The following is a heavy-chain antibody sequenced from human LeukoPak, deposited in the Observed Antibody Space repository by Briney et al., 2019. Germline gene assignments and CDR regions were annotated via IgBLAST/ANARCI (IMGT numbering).Heavy chain of an antibody. J-gene: IGHJ4*02. CDR1: GGSFSGYY. CDR3: ARGPGAVAGYFDFDY. Sequence: TSETLSLTCAVYGGSFSGYYWNWIRQPPGKGLEWIGEINHSGTIKYNPSLKSRVTISVDTSKNQFSLKLSSVTAADTAVYYCARGPGAVAGYFDFDYWGQGTLVTVSS. V-gene: IGHV4-34*01. D-gene: IGHD6-19*01. CDR2: INHSGTI.